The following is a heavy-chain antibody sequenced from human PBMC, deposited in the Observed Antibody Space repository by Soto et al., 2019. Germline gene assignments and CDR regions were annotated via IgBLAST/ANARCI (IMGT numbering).Heavy chain of an antibody. D-gene: IGHD6-13*01. CDR1: GYSFTPYW. V-gene: IGHV5-10-1*01. Sequence: GESLNLSCPGSGYSFTPYWIAWVRQMPGKGLEWMGRIDPSDSYTNYSPSFQGHVTISADKSISTAYLQWSSLKASDTAMYYCARLQAAAGDNDLTFDYWGQGTLVTVSS. CDR2: IDPSDSYT. J-gene: IGHJ4*02. CDR3: ARLQAAAGDNDLTFDY.